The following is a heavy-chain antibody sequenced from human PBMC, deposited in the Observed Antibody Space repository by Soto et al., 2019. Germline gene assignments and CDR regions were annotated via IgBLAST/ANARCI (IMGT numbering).Heavy chain of an antibody. V-gene: IGHV1-69*13. CDR2: IIPIFGTA. J-gene: IGHJ4*02. Sequence: SVKVSCKASGYTFTGYYMHWVRQAPGQGLEWMGGIIPIFGTANYAQKFQGRVTITADESTSTAYMELSSLRSEDTAVYYCQESGLIDYWGQGTLVTVSS. CDR3: QESGLIDY. CDR1: GYTFTGYY.